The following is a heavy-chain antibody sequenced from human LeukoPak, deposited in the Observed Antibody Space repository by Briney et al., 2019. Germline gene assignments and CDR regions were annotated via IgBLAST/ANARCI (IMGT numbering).Heavy chain of an antibody. D-gene: IGHD4-23*01. CDR1: GGTFSSYA. CDR3: ARGRSYGGNSHFDY. J-gene: IGHJ4*02. Sequence: SVKVSCKASGGTFSSYAISRVRQAPGQGLEWMGRIIPISGIANYAQKFQGRVTITADKSTSTAYMELSSLRSEDTAVYYCARGRSYGGNSHFDYWGQGTLVTVSS. CDR2: IIPISGIA. V-gene: IGHV1-69*04.